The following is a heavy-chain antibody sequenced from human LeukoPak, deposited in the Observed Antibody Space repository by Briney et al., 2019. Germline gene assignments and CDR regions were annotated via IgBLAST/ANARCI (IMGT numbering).Heavy chain of an antibody. CDR1: GFTFSDYY. Sequence: PGGSLRLSCAASGFTFSDYYMSWIRQAPGKGLEWVSYISSSSSYTNYADSVKGRFTISRDNAKNTLYLQMNSLRAEDTAVYYCARDVRVLSGMDVWGQGTTVTVSS. D-gene: IGHD3-10*02. CDR3: ARDVRVLSGMDV. J-gene: IGHJ6*02. V-gene: IGHV3-11*06. CDR2: ISSSSSYT.